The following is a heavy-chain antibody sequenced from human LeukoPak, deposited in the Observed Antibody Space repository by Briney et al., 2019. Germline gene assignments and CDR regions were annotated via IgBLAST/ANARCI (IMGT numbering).Heavy chain of an antibody. Sequence: PGGSLRLSCAASGFTFSDYGMHWVRQAPGKGLEWVAFIRYDGINKYYADSVQGRFSISRDDAKNSLYLQMNGLRAEDTAVYYCATSLSGWGTYHYLNVWGTGTTVTISS. V-gene: IGHV3-30*02. CDR1: GFTFSDYG. D-gene: IGHD3-10*01. CDR3: ATSLSGWGTYHYLNV. J-gene: IGHJ6*03. CDR2: IRYDGINK.